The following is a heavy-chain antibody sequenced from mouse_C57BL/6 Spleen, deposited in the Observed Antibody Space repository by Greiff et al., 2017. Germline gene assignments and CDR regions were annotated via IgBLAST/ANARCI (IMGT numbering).Heavy chain of an antibody. Sequence: QVQLQQSGAELVRPGTSVKVSCKASGYAFTNYLIEWVKQRPGQGLEWIGVINPGSGGTNYNEKFKGKATLTADTSSSTAYMQLSSLTSEDSAVYYCARGSGGYYLDYWGQGTTLTVSS. D-gene: IGHD1-1*02. V-gene: IGHV1-54*01. CDR2: INPGSGGT. CDR3: ARGSGGYYLDY. CDR1: GYAFTNYL. J-gene: IGHJ2*01.